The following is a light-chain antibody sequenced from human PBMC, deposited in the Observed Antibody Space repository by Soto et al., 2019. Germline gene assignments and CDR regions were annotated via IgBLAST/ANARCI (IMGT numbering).Light chain of an antibody. J-gene: IGKJ1*01. CDR1: QSIGRF. CDR3: QQCYMGWT. V-gene: IGKV1-5*01. Sequence: DIQMTQSPSTLSASFGDRVTITFRASQSIGRFLAWYQHQPGKAPKLLIYDASTLESGVPSRFSGTGSGTEFTFSITSLQPEDFGTYYCQQCYMGWTFGQGTKVDIK. CDR2: DAS.